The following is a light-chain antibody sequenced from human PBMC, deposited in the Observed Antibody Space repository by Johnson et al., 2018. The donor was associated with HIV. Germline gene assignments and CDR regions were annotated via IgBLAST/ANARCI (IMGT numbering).Light chain of an antibody. Sequence: QFVLTQPPSVSAAPGQRVNISCSGNSSNIENYFVSWYQQLPGAAPRLVIYDNNKRPSGIPDRLSGSKSGTSATLGITGLQTGDVAGYYCRTWYSSLRAYVFGTGTKVTVL. J-gene: IGLJ1*01. CDR1: SSNIENYF. CDR2: DNN. V-gene: IGLV1-51*01. CDR3: RTWYSSLRAYV.